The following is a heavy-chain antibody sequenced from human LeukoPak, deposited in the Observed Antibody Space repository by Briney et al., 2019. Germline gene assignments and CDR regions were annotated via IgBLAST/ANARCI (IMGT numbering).Heavy chain of an antibody. D-gene: IGHD2-15*01. CDR2: IYYSGST. J-gene: IGHJ5*02. Sequence: PSETLSLTCTVSGGSISSYYWSWIRQPPGKGLEWIGYIYYSGSTNYNPSLKSRVTISVDTSKNQFSLKLSSVTAADTAVYYCARSEGGSCYSSPWCWFSWFDPWGQGTLVTVSS. V-gene: IGHV4-59*01. CDR1: GGSISSYY. CDR3: ARSEGGSCYSSPWCWFSWFDP.